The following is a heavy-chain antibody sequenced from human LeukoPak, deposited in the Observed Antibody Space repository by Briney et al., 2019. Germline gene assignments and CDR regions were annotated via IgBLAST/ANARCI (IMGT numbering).Heavy chain of an antibody. CDR2: IIPILGIA. J-gene: IGHJ2*01. V-gene: IGHV1-69*02. D-gene: IGHD4-23*01. Sequence: PVKVSCKASGGPFSSYTISWVRPAPGQGLEWMGRIIPILGIANYAQKFQGRVTITADKSTSTAYMELSSLRSEDTAVYYCARAGGNSVWYFDLWGRGTLVTVSS. CDR1: GGPFSSYT. CDR3: ARAGGNSVWYFDL.